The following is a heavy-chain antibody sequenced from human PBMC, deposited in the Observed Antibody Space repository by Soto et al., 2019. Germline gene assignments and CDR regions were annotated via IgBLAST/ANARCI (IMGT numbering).Heavy chain of an antibody. CDR1: GFSLSISGVG. J-gene: IGHJ4*02. D-gene: IGHD2-2*01. Sequence: QITLKESGPALVKPTQTLTLTCTFSGFSLSISGVGVSWIRQPPGKAPEWLALIYGDDDKFYSPSLKTRLTITKATSKYQVVLSMTNMEPVDTATYYCTHSFHLLLDYWGQGTLVTVSS. V-gene: IGHV2-5*02. CDR3: THSFHLLLDY. CDR2: IYGDDDK.